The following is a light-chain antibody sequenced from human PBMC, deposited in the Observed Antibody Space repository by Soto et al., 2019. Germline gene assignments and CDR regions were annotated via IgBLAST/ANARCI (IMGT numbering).Light chain of an antibody. CDR1: QSVSSSY. J-gene: IGKJ1*01. CDR3: QQYGRSLPWT. V-gene: IGKV3-20*01. CDR2: GAS. Sequence: EIVLTQSPGTLSLSPGERGTLSCRASQSVSSSYLAWYQQRPGQAPRPLIYGASSRATGIPDRFSGSGSGTDFTLTISRLEPEDFAVYYCQQYGRSLPWTFGQGTKVDIK.